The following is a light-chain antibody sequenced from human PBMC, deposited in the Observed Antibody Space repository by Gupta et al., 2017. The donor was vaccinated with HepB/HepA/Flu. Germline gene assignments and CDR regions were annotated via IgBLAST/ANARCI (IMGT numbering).Light chain of an antibody. CDR1: SSDVGAYDR. J-gene: IGLJ2*01. CDR3: ASFTTSSTWI. CDR2: DVF. Sequence: SALTQPPSVSGSPGQSVTISCPGTSSDVGAYDRVSWYQQPPGTVPQLMIYDVFNRPSGVADRFSGFKSGNTASLMISGLQAEDEAEYYCASFTTSSTWIFGGGTTLTVL. V-gene: IGLV2-18*02.